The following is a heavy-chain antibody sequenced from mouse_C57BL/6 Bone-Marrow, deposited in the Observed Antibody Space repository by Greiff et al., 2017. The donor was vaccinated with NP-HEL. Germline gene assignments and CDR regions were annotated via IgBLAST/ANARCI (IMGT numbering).Heavy chain of an antibody. D-gene: IGHD2-3*01. J-gene: IGHJ3*01. CDR3: ARRWRWFWFAY. CDR2: ISSGGSYT. Sequence: EVQLVESGGDLVKPGGSLKLSCAASGFTFSSYGMSWVRQTPDKGLEWVGTISSGGSYTYYQDSVKGRFTISRDNAKNTLYLQMSSLKSEDTAMYYCARRWRWFWFAYWGQGTLVTVSA. V-gene: IGHV5-6*01. CDR1: GFTFSSYG.